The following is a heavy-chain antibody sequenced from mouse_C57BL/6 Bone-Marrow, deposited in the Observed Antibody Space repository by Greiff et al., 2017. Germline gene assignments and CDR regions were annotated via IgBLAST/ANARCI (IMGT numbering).Heavy chain of an antibody. CDR2: IDPSDSYT. J-gene: IGHJ3*01. CDR3: ARDYYGSSMFAY. Sequence: VQLQQPGAELVKPGASVKLSCKASGYTFTGYWMQWVKQRPGQGLEWIGEIDPSDSYTNYNQKFKGKATLTVDTSSSTAYMQLSSLTSEDSAVYYCARDYYGSSMFAYWGQGTLVTVSA. D-gene: IGHD1-1*01. CDR1: GYTFTGYW. V-gene: IGHV1-50*01.